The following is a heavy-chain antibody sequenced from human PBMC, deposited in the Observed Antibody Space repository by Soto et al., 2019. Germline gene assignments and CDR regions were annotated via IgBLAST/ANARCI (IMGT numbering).Heavy chain of an antibody. Sequence: EVQLLESGGGLVQPGGSLRLSCVGSGFTFINYAMNWVRQTPGKGLEWVSGISGGGDRTFDADSVKGRFTISRDNSKNTVNWQMTSLRADDTAVYYCARKVLGSTSRPDWWYFDLWGRGTLVTVSS. CDR1: GFTFINYA. D-gene: IGHD2-2*01. V-gene: IGHV3-23*01. CDR2: ISGGGDRT. CDR3: ARKVLGSTSRPDWWYFDL. J-gene: IGHJ2*01.